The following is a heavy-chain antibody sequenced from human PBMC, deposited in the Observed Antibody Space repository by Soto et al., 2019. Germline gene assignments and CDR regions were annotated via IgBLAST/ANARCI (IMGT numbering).Heavy chain of an antibody. CDR1: GGSISSHY. J-gene: IGHJ6*03. CDR3: AGSGTAARQDYYYYMGV. D-gene: IGHD3-10*01. CDR2: IHYSGST. V-gene: IGHV4-59*08. Sequence: SETLSLTCTVSGGSISSHYWSWIRQPPGKALEWIGYIHYSGSTRYNPSLKSRVAISVDTPKNQFSLRLDSLTAADTAVYYCAGSGTAARQDYYYYMGVWGKGTTVTVSS.